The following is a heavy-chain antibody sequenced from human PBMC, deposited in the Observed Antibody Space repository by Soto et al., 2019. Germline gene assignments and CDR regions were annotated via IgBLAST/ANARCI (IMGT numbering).Heavy chain of an antibody. Sequence: SETLSLTCTVSGDSISSGDYYWSWIRQPPGKGLEWIGYIYYSGSTYYNPSLKSRVTISVDTSKNQFSLKLSSVTAADTAVYYCASRKSSPYFDYWGQGTLVTVS. CDR1: GDSISSGDYY. V-gene: IGHV4-30-4*01. CDR2: IYYSGST. J-gene: IGHJ4*02. D-gene: IGHD3-10*01. CDR3: ASRKSSPYFDY.